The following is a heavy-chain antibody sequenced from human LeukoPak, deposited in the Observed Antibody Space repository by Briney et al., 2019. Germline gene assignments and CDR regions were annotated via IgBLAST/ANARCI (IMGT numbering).Heavy chain of an antibody. Sequence: PGGSLRLAWVASGFTFSSYCMSWVRQAAGNVLEWVSAIRGSGGSTSYAASVKGRFTISRDHYKHTLYLQMNSLRAEDTAVYYCAKAYCSGGSCYFDYWGQGTLVTVSS. V-gene: IGHV3-23*01. CDR1: GFTFSSYC. CDR3: AKAYCSGGSCYFDY. D-gene: IGHD2-15*01. J-gene: IGHJ4*02. CDR2: IRGSGGST.